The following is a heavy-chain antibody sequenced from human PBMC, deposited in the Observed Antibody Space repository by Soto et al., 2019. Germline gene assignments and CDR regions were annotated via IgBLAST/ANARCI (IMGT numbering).Heavy chain of an antibody. Sequence: QITLKESGHTLVKPTQTLTLTCTFSGFSLSTRGVGVGWIRQPPGKALEWLALIYWDDDKRYSPSLQSRLAITKDTSKNQVVLTMTNMDPVDTATYYGAHRLPLAYFDYWGQGTLVTVSS. CDR2: IYWDDDK. CDR1: GFSLSTRGVG. J-gene: IGHJ4*02. CDR3: AHRLPLAYFDY. V-gene: IGHV2-5*02.